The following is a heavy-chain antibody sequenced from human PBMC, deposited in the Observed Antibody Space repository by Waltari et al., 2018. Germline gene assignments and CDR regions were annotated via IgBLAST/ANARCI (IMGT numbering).Heavy chain of an antibody. V-gene: IGHV1-2*02. CDR3: ARVGTARVVGANH. Sequence: QVQLVQSGAEVKKPGASVKVSCKASGYTFTGYYMHWVRQAPGQGLEWMGCIKPNSGCRNYAQKFHGRVTITRDTSIRTAYMELSRLRSDDTAVYYCARVGTARVVGANHWGQGTLVTVSS. CDR1: GYTFTGYY. J-gene: IGHJ5*02. D-gene: IGHD1-26*01. CDR2: IKPNSGCR.